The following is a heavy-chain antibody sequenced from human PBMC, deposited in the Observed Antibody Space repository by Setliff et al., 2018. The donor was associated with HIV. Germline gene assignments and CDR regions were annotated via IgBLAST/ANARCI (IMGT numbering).Heavy chain of an antibody. Sequence: SETLSLTCAVYGGSFSGFYWSWIRQPPGKGLEWIGEINHSGSTKYNPSLKSRVTISVDTSKNQFSLKVSAVTAADTAVYYCARGRRGIRSYDSGGHYSYYYMDVWGKGTTVTVSS. V-gene: IGHV4-34*01. CDR1: GGSFSGFY. CDR2: INHSGST. CDR3: ARGRRGIRSYDSGGHYSYYYMDV. J-gene: IGHJ6*03. D-gene: IGHD3-22*01.